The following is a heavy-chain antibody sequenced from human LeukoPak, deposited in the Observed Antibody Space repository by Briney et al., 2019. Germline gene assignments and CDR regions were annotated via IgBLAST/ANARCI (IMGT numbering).Heavy chain of an antibody. D-gene: IGHD3-10*01. Sequence: SETLSLTCAVSGGSISSSNWWSWVRQPPGKGLGWIGEIYHSGSTNYNPSLKSRVTISIDKSKNQFSLKLSSVTAADTAVYYCASRPDYYGSGSYWDDYWGQGTLVTVSS. J-gene: IGHJ4*02. CDR1: GGSISSSNW. CDR3: ASRPDYYGSGSYWDDY. V-gene: IGHV4-4*02. CDR2: IYHSGST.